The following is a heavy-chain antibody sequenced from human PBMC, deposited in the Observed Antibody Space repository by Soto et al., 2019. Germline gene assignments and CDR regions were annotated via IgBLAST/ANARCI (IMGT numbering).Heavy chain of an antibody. Sequence: LRLSCAASGFTVSSNYMSWVRQAPGKGLEWVSVIYSGGSTYYADSVKGRFTISRDNSKNTLYLQMNSLRAEDTAVYYCARDMVYYDSSGYPLDYWGQGTLVTVSS. D-gene: IGHD3-22*01. J-gene: IGHJ4*02. CDR2: IYSGGST. V-gene: IGHV3-53*01. CDR1: GFTVSSNY. CDR3: ARDMVYYDSSGYPLDY.